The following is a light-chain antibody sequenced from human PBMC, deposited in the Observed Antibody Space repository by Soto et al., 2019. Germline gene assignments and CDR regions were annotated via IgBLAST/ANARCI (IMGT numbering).Light chain of an antibody. J-gene: IGKJ3*01. V-gene: IGKV3-20*01. Sequence: EGVLTQSPGTLSLSPGERATLSCRASQSVSNTYLAWYQQKPGQSPRLLIYDASSRATGIPDRFSGSGSGTDFTLTISRLEPEDFAVYYCQQYGRSAGLFTFGPGTKVDI. CDR2: DAS. CDR1: QSVSNTY. CDR3: QQYGRSAGLFT.